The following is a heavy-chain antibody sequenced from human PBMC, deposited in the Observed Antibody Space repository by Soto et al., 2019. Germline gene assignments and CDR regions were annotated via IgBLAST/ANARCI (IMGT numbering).Heavy chain of an antibody. CDR2: ISAYNGNT. D-gene: IGHD3-3*01. J-gene: IGHJ4*02. V-gene: IGHV1-18*01. CDR1: GYTFTSYG. Sequence: QVQLVQSGAEVKKPGASVKVSCKASGYTFTSYGISWVRQAPGQGLEWMGWISAYNGNTNYAQKLQGRVTMTTDTXXSXAXXELRSLRSDDTAVYYCARDSRARITIFGVVMEPDYWGQGTLVTVSS. CDR3: ARDSRARITIFGVVMEPDY.